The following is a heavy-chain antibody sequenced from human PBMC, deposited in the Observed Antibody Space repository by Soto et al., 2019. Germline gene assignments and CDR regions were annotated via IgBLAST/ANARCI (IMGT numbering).Heavy chain of an antibody. D-gene: IGHD6-19*01. CDR1: GFTFDDCA. CDR2: INWNSGDM. J-gene: IGHJ3*02. V-gene: IGHV3-9*01. CDR3: VKDRAWQWLSRSIFDR. Sequence: EVQLVESGGGLAQPGRSLRLSCVASGFTFDDCAMHWVRRVPGKGLEWVSGINWNSGDMGYADSVKGRFIISRDNAKNSLYLQMNSLRDEDTAVYHCVKDRAWQWLSRSIFDRWGQGAMVTVSS.